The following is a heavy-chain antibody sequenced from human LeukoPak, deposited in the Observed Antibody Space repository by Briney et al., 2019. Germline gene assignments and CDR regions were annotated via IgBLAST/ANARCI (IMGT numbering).Heavy chain of an antibody. Sequence: SETLSLTCSVSGDSVGSPHYCGWVRQPPGKGLEWIASIFHSGYTYQNPSLKSRVTLSVDTSRNQFSLKLTSVTAAETALYYCVRAVTGEPDCFDFWGQGTLVTVSS. V-gene: IGHV4-38-2*02. CDR1: GDSVGSPHY. J-gene: IGHJ4*02. D-gene: IGHD4-17*01. CDR3: VRAVTGEPDCFDF. CDR2: IFHSGYT.